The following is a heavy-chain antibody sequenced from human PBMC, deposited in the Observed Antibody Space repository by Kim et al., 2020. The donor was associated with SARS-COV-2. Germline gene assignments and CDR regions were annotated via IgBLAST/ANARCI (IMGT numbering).Heavy chain of an antibody. D-gene: IGHD2-2*02. CDR3: AKAEGYCSSSSCYTYYYYYGMDL. CDR1: GFTFSSYA. CDR2: ISGSGGST. V-gene: IGHV3-23*01. Sequence: GGSLRLSCAASGFTFSSYAMSWVRQAPGKGLEWVSAISGSGGSTYYADSVKGRFTISRDNSKNTLYLQMNSLRAEDTAVYYCAKAEGYCSSSSCYTYYYYYGMDLWGQETAVTVSS. J-gene: IGHJ6*02.